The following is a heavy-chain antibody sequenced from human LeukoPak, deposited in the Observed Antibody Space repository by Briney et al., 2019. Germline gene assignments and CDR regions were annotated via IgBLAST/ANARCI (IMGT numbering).Heavy chain of an antibody. CDR2: ISSSSSYI. D-gene: IGHD3-16*01. CDR3: ARDRATRGGVGAFDI. J-gene: IGHJ3*02. Sequence: GGSQRLSCAASGFTFSSYSMNWVRQAPGKGLEWVSSISSSSSYIYYADSVKGRFTISRDNAKNSLYLQMNSLRAEDTAVYYCARDRATRGGVGAFDIWGQGTMVTVSS. V-gene: IGHV3-21*01. CDR1: GFTFSSYS.